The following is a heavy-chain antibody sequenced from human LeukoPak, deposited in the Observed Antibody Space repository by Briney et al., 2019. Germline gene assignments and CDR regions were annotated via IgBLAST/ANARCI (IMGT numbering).Heavy chain of an antibody. J-gene: IGHJ6*02. CDR2: ISGSGGST. V-gene: IGHV3-23*01. D-gene: IGHD2-2*01. CDR3: AKAPPSRYSYYYGMDV. Sequence: GGSLRLSCAASGFTFSSYAMSWVRQAPGKGLEWVSAISGSGGSTYYADSVKGRFTISRDNSKNTLYLQMNSLRAEDTAVYYSAKAPPSRYSYYYGMDVWGQGTTVTVSS. CDR1: GFTFSSYA.